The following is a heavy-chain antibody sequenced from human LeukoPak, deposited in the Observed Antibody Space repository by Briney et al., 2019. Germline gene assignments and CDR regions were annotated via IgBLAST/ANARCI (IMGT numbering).Heavy chain of an antibody. Sequence: GGSLRLSCAASGFTFSSYSMHWVRQAPGKGLEWVAFIRYDGSKKYYADSVKGRFTISRDNSKNTLYLQMGSLRAEDMAVYYCASWQGWYFDLWGRGTLVTVSS. J-gene: IGHJ2*01. CDR3: ASWQGWYFDL. CDR2: IRYDGSKK. V-gene: IGHV3-30*14. CDR1: GFTFSSYS.